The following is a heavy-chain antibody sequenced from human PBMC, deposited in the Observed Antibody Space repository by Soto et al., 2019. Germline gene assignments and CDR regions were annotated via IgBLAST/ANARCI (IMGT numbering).Heavy chain of an antibody. D-gene: IGHD3-22*01. CDR3: ARLRDYYDSSGYFSEVLDY. CDR2: THYRSKWYN. J-gene: IGHJ4*02. CDR1: GDRVSSNSAA. V-gene: IGHV6-1*01. Sequence: SQTLSLTCAISGDRVSSNSAAWNWIRQSPSRGLEWLGRTHYRSKWYNDYAASVKSRITINPDTSKNQFSLQLNSVTPEDTAVYFCARLRDYYDSSGYFSEVLDYSGQGTLVIVSS.